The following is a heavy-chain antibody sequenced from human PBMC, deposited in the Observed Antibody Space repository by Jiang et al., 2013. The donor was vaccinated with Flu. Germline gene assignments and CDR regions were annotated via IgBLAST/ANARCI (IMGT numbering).Heavy chain of an antibody. CDR2: IDPSDSYT. CDR3: ARRGDVNSFDV. Sequence: GAEVKKPGESLKISCKGSGYSFTSYWIGWVRQMPGKGLEWMGRIDPSDSYTDYSPSFQGHVTMSVDQSSTTAYLQWDSLQASDTAIYYCARRGDVNSFDVWGQGTMVTVS. CDR1: GYSFTSYW. D-gene: IGHD3-16*01. J-gene: IGHJ3*01. V-gene: IGHV5-10-1*01.